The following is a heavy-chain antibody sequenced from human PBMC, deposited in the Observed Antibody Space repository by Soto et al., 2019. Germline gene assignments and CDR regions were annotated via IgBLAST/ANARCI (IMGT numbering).Heavy chain of an antibody. D-gene: IGHD3-9*01. CDR2: TYYRSKWYN. J-gene: IGHJ5*02. CDR3: ARGSGDILTGYYISNWFDP. Sequence: SQTLSLTCAISGDSVSSNSAAWNWIRQSPSRGLEWLGRTYYRSKWYNDYAVSVKSRITINPDTSKNQFSLQLNSVTPEDTAVYYCARGSGDILTGYYISNWFDPWGQGALVTVSS. V-gene: IGHV6-1*01. CDR1: GDSVSSNSAA.